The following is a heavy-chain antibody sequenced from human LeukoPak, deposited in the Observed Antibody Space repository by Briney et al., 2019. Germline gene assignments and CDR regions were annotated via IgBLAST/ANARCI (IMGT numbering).Heavy chain of an antibody. CDR1: GFSFSTYS. D-gene: IGHD3-22*01. V-gene: IGHV3-48*02. CDR2: IRSSGSTI. CDR3: ARDPAHSSGPFDC. Sequence: PEGSLRLSCAASGFSFSTYSMNWVRQAPGKGLEWVSYIRSSGSTIYYADSVKGRFTISRDNAKNSLYLQMNSLRDEDTAVYYCARDPAHSSGPFDCWGQGTLVTVSS. J-gene: IGHJ4*02.